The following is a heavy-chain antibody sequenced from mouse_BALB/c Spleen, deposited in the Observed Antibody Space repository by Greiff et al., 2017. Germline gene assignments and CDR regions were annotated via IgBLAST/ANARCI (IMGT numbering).Heavy chain of an antibody. J-gene: IGHJ1*01. CDR3: ARKGYRYDWYFDV. V-gene: IGHV1-7*01. CDR2: INPSTGYT. CDR1: GYTFTSYW. D-gene: IGHD2-14*01. Sequence: QVQLKESGAELAKPGASVKMSCKASGYTFTSYWMHWVKQRPGQGLEWIGYINPSTGYTEYNQKFKDKATLTADKSSSTAYMQLSSLTSEDSAVYYCARKGYRYDWYFDVWGAGTTVTVSS.